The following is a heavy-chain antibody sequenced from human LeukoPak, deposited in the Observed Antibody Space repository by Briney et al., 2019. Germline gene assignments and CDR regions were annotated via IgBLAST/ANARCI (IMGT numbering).Heavy chain of an antibody. V-gene: IGHV3-48*01. D-gene: IGHD7-27*01. J-gene: IGHJ3*02. CDR2: ISTNTTTI. Sequence: GGTLRLSCAASGFTFKFYSMNWVRQAPGKGLEWGSYISTNTTTIYYADSVKGRFTISRDNAKNSRYLQMNSLRVEGTAVYYCVRVGTSFDIWGQGTMVTVSS. CDR3: VRVGTSFDI. CDR1: GFTFKFYS.